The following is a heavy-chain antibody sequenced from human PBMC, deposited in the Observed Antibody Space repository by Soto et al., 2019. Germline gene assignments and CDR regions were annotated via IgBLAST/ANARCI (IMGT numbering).Heavy chain of an antibody. Sequence: QVQLVQSGAEVKKPGASVEVSCMASGYTFTSYGITWVRQAPGQGLEWMGWISAYNCNTNYAQKLQGRVTMTTDTPTSTAYMELRSLRSDDTAVYYCASEYYYVSGPWYWGQGTRVTVSS. D-gene: IGHD3-10*01. V-gene: IGHV1-18*01. J-gene: IGHJ4*02. CDR1: GYTFTSYG. CDR3: ASEYYYVSGPWY. CDR2: ISAYNCNT.